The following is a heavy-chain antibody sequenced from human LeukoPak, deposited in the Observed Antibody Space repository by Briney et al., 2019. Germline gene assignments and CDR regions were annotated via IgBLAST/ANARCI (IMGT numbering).Heavy chain of an antibody. Sequence: PSETLSLTCAVYGGSFSGYYWSWIRQPPGKGLEWIGEINHSGSTNYNPSLKSRVTISVDTSKNQFSLKLSSVTAADTAVYYCARRGRLRYFDWLRDGFDYWGQGTLVTVSS. D-gene: IGHD3-9*01. CDR1: GGSFSGYY. J-gene: IGHJ4*02. CDR2: INHSGST. V-gene: IGHV4-34*01. CDR3: ARRGRLRYFDWLRDGFDY.